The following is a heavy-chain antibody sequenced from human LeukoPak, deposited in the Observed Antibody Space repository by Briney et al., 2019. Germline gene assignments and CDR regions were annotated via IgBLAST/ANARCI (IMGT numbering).Heavy chain of an antibody. Sequence: SETLSLTCTVYGGSISSYYWSWIRQPPGKGLEWSGYIYYSGSTNYNPSLKSRVTISVDTSKNQFSLKLSSVTAADTAVYYCARVRYYYDSSGYGYYFDYWGQGALVTVSS. D-gene: IGHD3-22*01. CDR2: IYYSGST. CDR3: ARVRYYYDSSGYGYYFDY. J-gene: IGHJ4*02. CDR1: GGSISSYY. V-gene: IGHV4-59*01.